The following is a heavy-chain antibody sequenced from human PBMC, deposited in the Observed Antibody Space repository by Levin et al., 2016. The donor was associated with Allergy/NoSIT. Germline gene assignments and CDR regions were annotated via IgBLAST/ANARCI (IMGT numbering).Heavy chain of an antibody. Sequence: SETLSLTCTVSGGPISSYYWSWIRQPPGKGLEWIGYIYYSGSTSYNPSLKSRVTISTDTSNNQFSLKLSSVTAADTAVYYCARGFDAVYATNWFDPWGQGTPVTVSS. D-gene: IGHD2-8*01. CDR3: ARGFDAVYATNWFDP. CDR2: IYYSGST. V-gene: IGHV4-59*01. CDR1: GGPISSYY. J-gene: IGHJ5*02.